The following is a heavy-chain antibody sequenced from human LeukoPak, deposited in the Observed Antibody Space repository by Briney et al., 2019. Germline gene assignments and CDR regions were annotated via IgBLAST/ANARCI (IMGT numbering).Heavy chain of an antibody. V-gene: IGHV4-39*01. J-gene: IGHJ4*02. CDR2: IYYSGST. CDR3: ARQPISASYYFDY. D-gene: IGHD2-21*01. Sequence: SETLSLTCTVSGDSISSSSYYWGWIRQPPGKGLEWIGRIYYSGSTYYNPSLKSRVTISVDTSKNQFSLKLSSVTAADTAVYYCARQPISASYYFDYWGQGTLVIVSS. CDR1: GDSISSSSYY.